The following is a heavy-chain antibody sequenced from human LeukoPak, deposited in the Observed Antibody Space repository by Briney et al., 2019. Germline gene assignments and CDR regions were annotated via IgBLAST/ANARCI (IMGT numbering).Heavy chain of an antibody. J-gene: IGHJ6*02. Sequence: ASVKVSCKASGYTFTSCGISWVRQAPGQGLEWMGWIRAYNGNTNYAQKLQGRVTMTTDTSTSTAYMELRSLRSDDTAVYYCARVRAVAGYYYYGMDVWGQGTTVTVSS. V-gene: IGHV1-18*01. CDR1: GYTFTSCG. CDR3: ARVRAVAGYYYYGMDV. D-gene: IGHD6-19*01. CDR2: IRAYNGNT.